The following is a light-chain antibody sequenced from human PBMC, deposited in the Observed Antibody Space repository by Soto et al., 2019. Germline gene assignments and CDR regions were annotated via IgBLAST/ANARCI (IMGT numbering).Light chain of an antibody. CDR2: GVR. CDR1: SSDIGGYNF. Sequence: QSALTQPASVSGSPGHSITISCTGTSSDIGGYNFVSWYQQHPGNAPKLLIYGVRNRPSGVSNRFSGSKSGNTASLTISGLKVEDEADYYCCSSGGSPTYVFGTGTKLTVL. V-gene: IGLV2-23*02. CDR3: CSSGGSPTYV. J-gene: IGLJ1*01.